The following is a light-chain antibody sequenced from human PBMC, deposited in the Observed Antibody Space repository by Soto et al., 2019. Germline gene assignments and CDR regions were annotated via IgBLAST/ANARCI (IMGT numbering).Light chain of an antibody. CDR1: QTISNY. J-gene: IGKJ3*01. CDR3: QKYNSAPFS. CDR2: FAS. V-gene: IGKV1-27*01. Sequence: DIQLTQSPSTLSASVGDRVTITCRASQTISNYVAWYRQKPGKVPQLLIYFASTLQSGVPSWFSGSGAGTDFTLTISSLQPEDVATYYRQKYNSAPFSFGPGTKVDLK.